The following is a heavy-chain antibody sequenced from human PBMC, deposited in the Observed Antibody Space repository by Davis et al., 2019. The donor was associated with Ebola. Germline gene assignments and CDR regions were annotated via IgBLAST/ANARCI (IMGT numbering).Heavy chain of an antibody. D-gene: IGHD5-12*01. CDR1: GFTFSNYG. CDR2: IWYDGGNK. V-gene: IGHV3-33*01. CDR3: ARDGGYGGYVKEWYFDV. J-gene: IGHJ2*01. Sequence: PGGSLRLSCAASGFTFSNYGMHWVRQAPGKGLVWVAVIWYDGGNKYYADSVKGRSTISRDNSKNTLFLQMNSLRAEDTAVYYCARDGGYGGYVKEWYFDVWGRGTLVTVSS.